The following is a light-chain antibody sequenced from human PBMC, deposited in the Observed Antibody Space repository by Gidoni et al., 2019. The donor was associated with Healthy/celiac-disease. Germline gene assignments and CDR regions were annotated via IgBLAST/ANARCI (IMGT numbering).Light chain of an antibody. Sequence: QSALTQPASVAGSPGQPITIPCTGTSSDVGGYNYVSWYQQHPGKAPKLMIYEVSNRPSGVSNRFSGSKSGNTASLTISGLQAEDEADYYCSSYTSSSTRVFGGGTKLTVL. CDR1: SSDVGGYNY. V-gene: IGLV2-14*01. J-gene: IGLJ3*02. CDR2: EVS. CDR3: SSYTSSSTRV.